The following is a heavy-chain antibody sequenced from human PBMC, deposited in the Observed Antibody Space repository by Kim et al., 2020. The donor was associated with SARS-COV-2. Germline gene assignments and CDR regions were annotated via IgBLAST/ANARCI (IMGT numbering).Heavy chain of an antibody. CDR3: ARDRGWLHLDY. D-gene: IGHD5-12*01. CDR2: IYYSGST. V-gene: IGHV4-61*01. J-gene: IGHJ4*02. CDR1: GGSVSSGSYY. Sequence: SETLSLTCTVSGGSVSSGSYYWSWIRQPPGKGLEWIGYIYYSGSTNYNPSLKSRVTISVDTSKNQFSLKLRSVTAADTAVYYCARDRGWLHLDYWGQGTLVTVSS.